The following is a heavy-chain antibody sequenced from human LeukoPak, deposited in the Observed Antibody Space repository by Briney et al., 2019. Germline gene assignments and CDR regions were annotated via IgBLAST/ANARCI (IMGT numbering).Heavy chain of an antibody. J-gene: IGHJ4*02. CDR1: GYTFTDYY. CDR3: ARDRHRRHYYDSSLHPPLDY. CDR2: INPHSGGT. V-gene: IGHV1-2*02. D-gene: IGHD3-22*01. Sequence: ASVKVSCKASGYTFTDYYMHWVRQAPGQGLEWMAWINPHSGGTNYAQKLQGRVTMTTDTSTSTAYMDLRSLRSDDTAVYYCARDRHRRHYYDSSLHPPLDYWGQGTLVTVSS.